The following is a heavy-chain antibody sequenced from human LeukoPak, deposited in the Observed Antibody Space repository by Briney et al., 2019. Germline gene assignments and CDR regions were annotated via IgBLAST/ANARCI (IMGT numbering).Heavy chain of an antibody. CDR1: GFTFSGSA. V-gene: IGHV3-73*01. D-gene: IGHD3-22*01. CDR2: IRSKANSYAT. CDR3: TRSLPDYYDSSGYYDA. J-gene: IGHJ4*02. Sequence: GGPLRLSCAASGFTFSGSAMHWVRQASGKGLEWVGRIRSKANSYATAYAASVKGRFTISRDDSKNTAYLQMNSLKTEDTAVYYCTRSLPDYYDSSGYYDAWGQGTLVTVSS.